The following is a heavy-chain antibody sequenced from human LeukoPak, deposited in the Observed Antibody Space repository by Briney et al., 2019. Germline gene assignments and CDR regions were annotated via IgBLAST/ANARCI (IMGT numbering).Heavy chain of an antibody. J-gene: IGHJ4*02. CDR1: GFTFSAYG. Sequence: GGSLRLSCVASGFTFSAYGMHWVRQAPGKGLEYVSAINTNGGSTYYANSVKGRFTISRDNSRSTLYLQMGSLRAEDMAVYYCAREGSYGESDYWGQGTLVTVSS. CDR3: AREGSYGESDY. V-gene: IGHV3-64*01. D-gene: IGHD3-16*01. CDR2: INTNGGST.